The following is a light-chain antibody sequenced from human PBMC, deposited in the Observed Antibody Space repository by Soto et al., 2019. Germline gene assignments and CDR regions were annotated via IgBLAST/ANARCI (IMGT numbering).Light chain of an antibody. CDR3: YSYAGRNVWV. V-gene: IGLV2-8*01. CDR2: GVT. Sequence: QSALAQPPSASGSPGQSVTISCTGSGSDIGAYNFVSWYQQHPGKAPKLMIFGVTERPSGVPDRFSGSKSGNTASLTVSGLQADDEAIYYCYSYAGRNVWVFGGGTKVTGL. CDR1: GSDIGAYNF. J-gene: IGLJ3*02.